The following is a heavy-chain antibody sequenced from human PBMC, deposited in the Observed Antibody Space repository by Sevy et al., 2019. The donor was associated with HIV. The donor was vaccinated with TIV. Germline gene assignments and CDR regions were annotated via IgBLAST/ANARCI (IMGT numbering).Heavy chain of an antibody. CDR2: ISYDGSNK. V-gene: IGHV3-30*18. D-gene: IGHD6-19*01. CDR1: GFTFSSYG. Sequence: GESLKISCAASGFTFSSYGMHWVRQAPGKGLEWVAVISYDGSNKYYADSVKGRFTISRDNSKNTLYLQMNSLRAEDTAVYYCAKDGAVASYYYYYGMDVWGQGTTVTVSS. J-gene: IGHJ6*02. CDR3: AKDGAVASYYYYYGMDV.